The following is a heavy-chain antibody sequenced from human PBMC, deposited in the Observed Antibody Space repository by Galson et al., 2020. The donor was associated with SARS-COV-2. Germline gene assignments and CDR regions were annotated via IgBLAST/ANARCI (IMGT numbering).Heavy chain of an antibody. D-gene: IGHD6-13*01. CDR1: GFTFSSYA. CDR2: ISYDGSNK. J-gene: IGHJ6*02. Sequence: GALRLSCAASGFTFSSYAMHWVRQAPGKGLEWVAVISYDGSNKYYADSVKGRFTISRDNSKNTLYLQMNSLRAEDTAVYYCARELVYYYGMDVWGQGTTVTVSS. V-gene: IGHV3-30*04. CDR3: ARELVYYYGMDV.